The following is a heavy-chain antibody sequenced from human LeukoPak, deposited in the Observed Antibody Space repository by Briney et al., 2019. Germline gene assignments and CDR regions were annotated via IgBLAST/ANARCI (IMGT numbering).Heavy chain of an antibody. V-gene: IGHV3-21*01. CDR2: ISSSSSYI. CDR1: GFTFDDYG. Sequence: GGSLRLSCAASGFTFDDYGMSWVRQAPGKGLEWVSSISSSSSYIYYADSVKGRFTISRDNAKNSLYLQMNSLRAEDTAVYYCARDDTQEYGDYPWQFDYWGQGTLVTVSS. CDR3: ARDDTQEYGDYPWQFDY. D-gene: IGHD4-17*01. J-gene: IGHJ4*02.